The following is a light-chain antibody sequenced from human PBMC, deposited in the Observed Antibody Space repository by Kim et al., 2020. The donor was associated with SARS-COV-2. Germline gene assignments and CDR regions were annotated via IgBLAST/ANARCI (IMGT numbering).Light chain of an antibody. CDR2: KDS. CDR3: YSAADNNRV. Sequence: SGSPGQTARITCSGDILAKKYARWFQQKPGQAPLLIIYKDSERPSGIPERFSGSSSGATVTLTITGAQVEDEADYYCYSAADNNRVFGGGTQLTVL. V-gene: IGLV3-27*01. J-gene: IGLJ3*02. CDR1: ILAKKY.